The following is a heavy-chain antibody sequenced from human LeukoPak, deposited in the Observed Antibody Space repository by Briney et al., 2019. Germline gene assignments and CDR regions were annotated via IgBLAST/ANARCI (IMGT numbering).Heavy chain of an antibody. D-gene: IGHD6-13*01. CDR1: GFIFDDFS. CDR2: ITWHGRST. Sequence: SGRSPRLSCAASGFIFDDFSMFWVRQVPGKGLEWVSSITWHGRSTAYADSVRGRFTISRDNAKYSLYLQMNSLRPEDTAFYYCTKATTRRVPAATIDSWGQGTLVTVSS. J-gene: IGHJ4*02. V-gene: IGHV3-9*01. CDR3: TKATTRRVPAATIDS.